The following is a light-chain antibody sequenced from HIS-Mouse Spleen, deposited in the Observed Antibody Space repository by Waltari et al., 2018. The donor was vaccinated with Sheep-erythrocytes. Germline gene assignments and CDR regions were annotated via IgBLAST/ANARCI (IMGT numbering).Light chain of an antibody. V-gene: IGLV2-23*01. CDR1: SSDVGSYTL. CDR3: CSYAGSSTWV. CDR2: EGS. J-gene: IGLJ3*02. Sequence: QSALTQPASVSGSPGQSITISCPCTSSDVGSYTLVSWYQQHPGKAPKLMIYEGSKRPSGVSNRFSGSKSGNTASLTISGLQAEDEADYYCCSYAGSSTWVFGGGTKLTVL.